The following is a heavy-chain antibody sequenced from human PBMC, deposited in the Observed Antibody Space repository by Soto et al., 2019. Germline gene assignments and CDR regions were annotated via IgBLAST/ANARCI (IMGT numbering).Heavy chain of an antibody. CDR1: GFPFSAYA. J-gene: IGHJ4*02. V-gene: IGHV3-23*01. CDR3: TKGTYAYNSPFDY. Sequence: PGGSLRLSCAASGFPFSAYAMSWVRQAPGKGLEWVSTISGSGGDRKFFAGSVRGRFGISRDNSEDTLYPQMDSLRADDTATYYCTKGTYAYNSPFDYWGRGALVTVSS. CDR2: ISGSGGDRK. D-gene: IGHD1-1*01.